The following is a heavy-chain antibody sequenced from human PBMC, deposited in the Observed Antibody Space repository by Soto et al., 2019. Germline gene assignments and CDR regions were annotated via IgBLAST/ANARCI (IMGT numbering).Heavy chain of an antibody. CDR1: GGTISSWY. CDR3: ARRYGSAIDY. Sequence: SETLSLTCTVSGGTISSWYWSWIRQPPGKGLEWIGYIYYSGSTNCNPSLKSRVTISVDTSKNQFSLKLSSVTAADTDVYYCARRYGSAIDYWGQGTLVNVSS. D-gene: IGHD1-26*01. J-gene: IGHJ4*02. CDR2: IYYSGST. V-gene: IGHV4-59*08.